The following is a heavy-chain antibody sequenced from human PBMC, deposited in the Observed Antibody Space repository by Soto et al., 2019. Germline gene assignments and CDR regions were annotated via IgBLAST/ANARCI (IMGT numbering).Heavy chain of an antibody. CDR2: VSPPFRTS. CDR3: ARVLYYGSGSYSPYGMDV. CDR1: GVSFNNNG. D-gene: IGHD3-10*01. V-gene: IGHV1-69*01. Sequence: QVQLVQSGAEVKKPGSSVKVSCKTSGVSFNNNGIGWVRQAPGHGLEWMGGVSPPFRTSNYARKFQGRISITADASTGIVNMELSSLTSGDTAQYYCARVLYYGSGSYSPYGMDVWGQGTTVTVSS. J-gene: IGHJ6*02.